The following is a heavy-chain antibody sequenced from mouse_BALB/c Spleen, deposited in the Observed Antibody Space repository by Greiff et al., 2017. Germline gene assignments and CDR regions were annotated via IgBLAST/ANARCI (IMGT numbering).Heavy chain of an antibody. V-gene: IGHV5-17*02. D-gene: IGHD2-1*01. J-gene: IGHJ4*01. CDR3: ARSGGNYFYAMDY. CDR2: ISSGSSTI. CDR1: GFTFSSFG. Sequence: EVQGVESGGGLVKPGGSLKLSCAASGFTFSSFGMHWVRQAPEKGLEWVAYISSGSSTIYYADTVKGRFTISRDNPKNTLFLQMTSLRSEDTAMYYCARSGGNYFYAMDYWGQGTSVTVSS.